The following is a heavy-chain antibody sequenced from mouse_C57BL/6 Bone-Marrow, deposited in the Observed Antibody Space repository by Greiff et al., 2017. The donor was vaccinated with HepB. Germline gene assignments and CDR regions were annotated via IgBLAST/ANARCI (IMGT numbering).Heavy chain of an antibody. Sequence: QVQLQQPGAELVKPGASVKLSCKASGYTFTSYWMQWVKQRPGQGLEWIGEIDPSDSYTNYNQKFKGKATLTVDTSSSTAYMQLSSLTSEDSAVYYCAPLRYAMDYWGQGTSVTVSS. CDR1: GYTFTSYW. D-gene: IGHD1-1*01. V-gene: IGHV1-50*01. CDR2: IDPSDSYT. J-gene: IGHJ4*01. CDR3: APLRYAMDY.